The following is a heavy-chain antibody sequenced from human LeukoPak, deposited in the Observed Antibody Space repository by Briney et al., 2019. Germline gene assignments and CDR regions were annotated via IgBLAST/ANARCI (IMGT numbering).Heavy chain of an antibody. Sequence: GGSLRLSCAASGFTFSSYGMHWVRQAPGKGLEWVAFIRYDGSNKYYADSVKGRFTISRDNSKNTLYLQMNSLRAEDTAVYYCAKEMDTAMVLLMHYWGQGTLVTVSS. D-gene: IGHD5-18*01. CDR1: GFTFSSYG. CDR3: AKEMDTAMVLLMHY. CDR2: IRYDGSNK. V-gene: IGHV3-30*02. J-gene: IGHJ4*02.